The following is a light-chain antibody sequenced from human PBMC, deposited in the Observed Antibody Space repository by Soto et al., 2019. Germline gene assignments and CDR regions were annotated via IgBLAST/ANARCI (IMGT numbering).Light chain of an antibody. Sequence: QSVLTQPPSASGTPGQGVTISCSGSSSNIGSNIVNWYQQLPGTAPKLLIYSTNQRPSGVPDRFSGSKSDTSASLAISGLQSEDEADYYCAAWDDSQNGPVFGGGTKLTVL. V-gene: IGLV1-44*01. CDR1: SSNIGSNI. CDR3: AAWDDSQNGPV. CDR2: STN. J-gene: IGLJ3*02.